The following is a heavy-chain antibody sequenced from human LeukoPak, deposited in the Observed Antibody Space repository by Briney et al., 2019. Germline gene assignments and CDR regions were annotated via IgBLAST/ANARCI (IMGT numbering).Heavy chain of an antibody. V-gene: IGHV3-9*01. Sequence: TGGSLRLSCAASGFTFDDYAMHWVRHAPGKGLEGVSGISWNSATMGYADSVKSRFTITRDNAKNSLYLQMNSLRAEDTALYFCAKGDHTVYYYGPGGYWGQGTLVTVSS. D-gene: IGHD3-22*01. J-gene: IGHJ4*02. CDR3: AKGDHTVYYYGPGGY. CDR1: GFTFDDYA. CDR2: ISWNSATM.